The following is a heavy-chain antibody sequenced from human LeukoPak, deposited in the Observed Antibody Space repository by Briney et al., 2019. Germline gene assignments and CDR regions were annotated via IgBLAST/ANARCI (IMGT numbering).Heavy chain of an antibody. CDR1: GFTFSNAW. V-gene: IGHV3-15*01. CDR2: IKSKTDGGTT. Sequence: TGGSLRLSCAASGFTFSNAWMSWVRQAPGKGLEWVGRIKSKTDGGTTDYAAPVKGRFTISRDDSKNTLYLQMNSLKIEDTAVYYCTTGHGLIVGAVVQHWGQGTLVTVSS. CDR3: TTGHGLIVGAVVQH. D-gene: IGHD1-26*01. J-gene: IGHJ1*01.